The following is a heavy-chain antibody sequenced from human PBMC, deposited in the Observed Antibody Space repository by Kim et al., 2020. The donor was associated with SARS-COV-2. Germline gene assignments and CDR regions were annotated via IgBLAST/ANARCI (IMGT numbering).Heavy chain of an antibody. V-gene: IGHV3-23*01. Sequence: GGSLRLSCAASGFTFSSDAMSWVRQAPGKGLEWVSAISSSGGSTYYAYSVKGRFTISRYNSKNTLYLQMNSLRAEDTAVYYCANGLYARSYWGQGTLVTVSS. CDR2: ISSSGGST. CDR1: GFTFSSDA. CDR3: ANGLYARSY. D-gene: IGHD4-17*01. J-gene: IGHJ4*02.